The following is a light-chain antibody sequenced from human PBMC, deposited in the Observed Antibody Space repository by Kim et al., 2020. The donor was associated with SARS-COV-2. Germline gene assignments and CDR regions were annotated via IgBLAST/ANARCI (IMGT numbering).Light chain of an antibody. CDR2: GRD. J-gene: IGLJ2*01. CDR3: KSRDSRGKVV. V-gene: IGLV3-19*01. Sequence: SSELTQDPAVSVALGQTVRITCQGDSLRRYYATWYQQKSGQAPVLVFYGRDKRHSGIPDRFSGSSSGNTASLTIPGAQAADEADYYCKSRDSRGKVVFGG. CDR1: SLRRYY.